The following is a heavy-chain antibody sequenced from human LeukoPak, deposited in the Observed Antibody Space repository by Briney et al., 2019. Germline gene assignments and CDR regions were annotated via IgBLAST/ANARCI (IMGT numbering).Heavy chain of an antibody. CDR3: ARRYSSGWYGMDV. V-gene: IGHV3-53*01. D-gene: IGHD6-19*01. CDR1: GFTVSSNY. J-gene: IGHJ6*02. CDR2: IYNVGGT. Sequence: GGSLRLSCAASGFTVSSNYMSWVRQAPGKGLEWVSIIYNVGGTYYADSVKGRFTISRDNSKNTLYLQVNSLRAEDTAVYYCARRYSSGWYGMDVWGQGTTVTVSS.